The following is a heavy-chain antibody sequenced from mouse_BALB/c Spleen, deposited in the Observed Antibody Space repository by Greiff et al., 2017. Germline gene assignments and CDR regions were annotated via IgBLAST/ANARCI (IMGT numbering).Heavy chain of an antibody. CDR3: AKHLLWSTGGYFDV. J-gene: IGHJ1*01. V-gene: IGHV2-3*01. CDR1: GFSLTSYG. D-gene: IGHD2-1*01. CDR2: IWGDGST. Sequence: VKLVESGPGLVAPSQSLSITCTVSGFSLTSYGVSWVSQPPGKGLEWLGVIWGDGSTNYHSAIISRLSISKDNSKSQVFLKLNSMQTDDTATYYCAKHLLWSTGGYFDVWGAGTTVTVSS.